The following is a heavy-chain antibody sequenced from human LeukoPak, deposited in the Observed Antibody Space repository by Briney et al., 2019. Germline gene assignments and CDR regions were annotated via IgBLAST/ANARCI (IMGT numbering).Heavy chain of an antibody. D-gene: IGHD2-2*01. J-gene: IGHJ4*02. CDR3: AGRPASPRYCSSTSCPDY. CDR2: IYYSGST. Sequence: PPETLSLTCTVSGGSISSSSYYWGWIRQPPGKGLEWIGSIYYSGSTYYNPSLKSRVTISVDTSKNQFSLKLSSVIAADTAVYYCAGRPASPRYCSSTSCPDYWGQGTLVTVSS. CDR1: GGSISSSSYY. V-gene: IGHV4-39*01.